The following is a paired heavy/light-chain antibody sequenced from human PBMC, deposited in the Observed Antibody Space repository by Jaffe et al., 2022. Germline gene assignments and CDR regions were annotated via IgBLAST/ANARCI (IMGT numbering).Light chain of an antibody. V-gene: IGKV3-20*01. CDR2: GAS. J-gene: IGKJ5*01. CDR1: QSVSSSY. CDR3: QQYGSSPGIT. Sequence: EIVLTQSPGTLSLSPGERATLSCRASQSVSSSYLAWYQQKPGQAPRLLIYGASSRATGIPDRFSGSGSGTDFTLTISRLEPEDFAVYYCQQYGSSPGITFGQGTRLEIK.
Heavy chain of an antibody. J-gene: IGHJ6*03. CDR1: GGTFSSYA. D-gene: IGHD3-10*01. CDR3: ARGHGPLWFRESWGKQKYYYYMDV. Sequence: QVQLVQSGAEVKKPGSSVKVSCKASGGTFSSYAISWVRQAPGQGLEWMGGIIPIFGTANYAQKFQGRVTITADESTSTAYMELSSLRSEDTAVYYCARGHGPLWFRESWGKQKYYYYMDVWGKGTTVTVSS. V-gene: IGHV1-69*01. CDR2: IIPIFGTA.